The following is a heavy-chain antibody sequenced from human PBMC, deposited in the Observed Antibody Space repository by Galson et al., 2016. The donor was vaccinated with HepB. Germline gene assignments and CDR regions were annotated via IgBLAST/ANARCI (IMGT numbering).Heavy chain of an antibody. D-gene: IGHD1-26*01. CDR1: GGSISSSDYH. J-gene: IGHJ4*02. CDR3: ARAVGYPYQLDC. V-gene: IGHV4-39*07. CDR2: IFHRGST. Sequence: TLSLTCIVSGGSISSSDYHWAWIRQPPGKGLEWTGTIFHRGSTHYNSSLRNRVIISVDTSTNKFSLKLSSVTAADTAVYYCARAVGYPYQLDCWGQGTLVTVSS.